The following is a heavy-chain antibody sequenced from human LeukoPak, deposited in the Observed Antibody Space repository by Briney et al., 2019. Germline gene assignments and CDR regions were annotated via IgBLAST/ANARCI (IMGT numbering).Heavy chain of an antibody. CDR1: GFTVSSNY. CDR3: ARESGYSYGLAGFFDY. J-gene: IGHJ4*02. Sequence: RGSLRLSCAASGFTVSSNYMSWVRQAPGKGLEWVSVIYSDGRIHSADSVKGRFTISRDDSKNTLSLQMNSLRAEDTAVYYCARESGYSYGLAGFFDYWGQGTLVTVSS. CDR2: IYSDGRI. V-gene: IGHV3-53*01. D-gene: IGHD5-18*01.